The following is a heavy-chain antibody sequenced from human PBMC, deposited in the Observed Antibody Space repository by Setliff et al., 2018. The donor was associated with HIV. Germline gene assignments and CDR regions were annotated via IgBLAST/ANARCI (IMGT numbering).Heavy chain of an antibody. V-gene: IGHV4-34*01. J-gene: IGHJ4*02. CDR3: ARLTTTYYYDSSAYYYFDY. Sequence: PSETLSLTCAVHGGPFSDHYWNWIRQPPGKGLEWIGSIYQSGNTNYNPSLESRLTISVDTSKNQFSLKLSSVTAADTAVFYCARLTTTYYYDSSAYYYFDYWGRGTLVTVSS. CDR1: GGPFSDHY. CDR2: IYQSGNT. D-gene: IGHD3-22*01.